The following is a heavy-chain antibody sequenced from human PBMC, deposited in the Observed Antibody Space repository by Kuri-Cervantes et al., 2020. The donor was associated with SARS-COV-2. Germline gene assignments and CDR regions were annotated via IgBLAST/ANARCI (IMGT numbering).Heavy chain of an antibody. D-gene: IGHD7-27*01. V-gene: IGHV4-38-2*01. CDR3: ARNWGRYYFDY. Sequence: GSLRLSCAVSGYSISSGHYWGWIRQPPGKGLEWIGSIYYSGSNYYNSSLKSRVTISVDTSKNQFSLKLSSVTAADTAVYYCARNWGRYYFDYWGQGTLVTVSS. CDR1: GYSISSGHY. CDR2: IYYSGSN. J-gene: IGHJ4*02.